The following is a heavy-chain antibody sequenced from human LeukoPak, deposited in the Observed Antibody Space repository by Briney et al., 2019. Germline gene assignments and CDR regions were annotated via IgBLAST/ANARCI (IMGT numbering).Heavy chain of an antibody. CDR1: GYTFTDYY. CDR2: INPNDGDT. D-gene: IGHD2-2*01. V-gene: IGHV1-2*02. Sequence: ASVKVSCKASGYTFTDYYMHGVRQAPGQGVEWMGWINPNDGDTNYAQKFQGRVTMTRDTSISTAHMEVSRLRSDKTAVYYCARANFLYCSSPTCLFDYWGQGTLVTVSS. CDR3: ARANFLYCSSPTCLFDY. J-gene: IGHJ4*02.